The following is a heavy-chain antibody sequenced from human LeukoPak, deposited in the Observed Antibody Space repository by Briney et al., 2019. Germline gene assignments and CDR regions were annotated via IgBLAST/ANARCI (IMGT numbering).Heavy chain of an antibody. CDR3: ARVPLGYCSSTSCYGGDRNWFDP. CDR1: YY. CDR2: INHSGST. Sequence: YYWSWIRQPPGKGLEWIGEINHSGSTNYNPSLKSRVTISVDTSKNQFSLKLSSVTAADTAVYYCARVPLGYCSSTSCYGGDRNWFDPWGQGTLVTVSS. D-gene: IGHD2-2*01. J-gene: IGHJ5*02. V-gene: IGHV4-34*01.